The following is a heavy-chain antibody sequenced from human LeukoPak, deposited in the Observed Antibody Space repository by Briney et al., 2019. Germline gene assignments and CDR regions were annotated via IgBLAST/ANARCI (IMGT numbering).Heavy chain of an antibody. D-gene: IGHD4-17*01. CDR1: GFTFSSYA. V-gene: IGHV3-21*01. J-gene: IGHJ4*02. Sequence: PGGSLRLSCAASGFTFSSYAMSWVRQAPGKGLEWVSSISSSSDYIYYADSVKGRFTVSRDNAKNSLFLQMNSLRADDTAVYYCASSTTGGGFDYWGQGTLVTVSS. CDR3: ASSTTGGGFDY. CDR2: ISSSSDYI.